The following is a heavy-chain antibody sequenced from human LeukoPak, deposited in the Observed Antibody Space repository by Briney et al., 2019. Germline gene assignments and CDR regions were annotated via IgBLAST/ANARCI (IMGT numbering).Heavy chain of an antibody. J-gene: IGHJ4*02. CDR3: ARVHCSSTSCYSTYYFDY. CDR1: GFTFSSYS. Sequence: PEGSLRLSCAASGFTFSSYSMNWVRQAPGKGLEWVSSISSSSSYIYYADSVKGRFTISRDNAKNSLYLQMNSLRAADTAVYYCARVHCSSTSCYSTYYFDYWGQGTLVTASS. D-gene: IGHD2-2*01. CDR2: ISSSSSYI. V-gene: IGHV3-21*04.